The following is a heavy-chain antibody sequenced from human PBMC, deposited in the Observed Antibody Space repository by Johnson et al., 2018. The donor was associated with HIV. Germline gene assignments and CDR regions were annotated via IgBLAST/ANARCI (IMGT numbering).Heavy chain of an antibody. J-gene: IGHJ3*02. V-gene: IGHV3-20*04. CDR2: INWNGGST. CDR1: GFTFDDYG. Sequence: VQLVESGGGVVQPGGSLRLSCAASGFTFDDYGMSWVRQAPGKGLEWVSGINWNGGSTGYADSVKGRFTISRDNSKNTLYLQMNSLRAEDTAVYYCARGLIIQLWLQAAFDIWGQGTMVTVSS. D-gene: IGHD5-18*01. CDR3: ARGLIIQLWLQAAFDI.